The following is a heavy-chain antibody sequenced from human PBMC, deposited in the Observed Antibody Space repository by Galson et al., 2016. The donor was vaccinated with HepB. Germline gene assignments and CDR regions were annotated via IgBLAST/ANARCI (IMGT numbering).Heavy chain of an antibody. V-gene: IGHV3-9*01. Sequence: SLRLSCAASGFTFGDYAMHWVRQAPGKGLEWVSGISWNSGNTGYVGSVKGRFTISRDNPKNSLYLQMNSLRAEDTALYYCAKAAQYCSSSSCRNWFDPWGQGTLVTVSS. CDR3: AKAAQYCSSSSCRNWFDP. CDR1: GFTFGDYA. J-gene: IGHJ5*02. CDR2: ISWNSGNT. D-gene: IGHD2-2*01.